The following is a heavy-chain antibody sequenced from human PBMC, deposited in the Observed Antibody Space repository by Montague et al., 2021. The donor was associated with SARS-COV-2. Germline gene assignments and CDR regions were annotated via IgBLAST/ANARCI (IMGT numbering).Heavy chain of an antibody. Sequence: SETLSLTCAVYGGSFSGYYWSWIRQPPGKGLEWIVEINHSGSTNFNPSLKSRLTISVDTSKSQFSLKVSSVTAADTAVYFCARAPDYDIVTGDLTEGFDFWGQGTLVTVSS. CDR3: ARAPDYDIVTGDLTEGFDF. D-gene: IGHD3-9*01. V-gene: IGHV4-34*01. CDR2: INHSGST. J-gene: IGHJ4*02. CDR1: GGSFSGYY.